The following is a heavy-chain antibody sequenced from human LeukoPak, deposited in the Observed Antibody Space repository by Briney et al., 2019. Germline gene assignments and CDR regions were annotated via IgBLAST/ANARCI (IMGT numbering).Heavy chain of an antibody. CDR2: IHSGGSK. Sequence: PGASLRLSCAASGITVSSNYMSWVRQAPGKGLEWVSIIHSGGSKYYADSVKGRFNISRDNSRNTLYFQMNSLRAEDTAVYYCASRDKGYYYGMDVWGQGTTVTVSS. J-gene: IGHJ6*02. V-gene: IGHV3-66*01. CDR3: ASRDKGYYYGMDV. CDR1: GITVSSNY. D-gene: IGHD5-24*01.